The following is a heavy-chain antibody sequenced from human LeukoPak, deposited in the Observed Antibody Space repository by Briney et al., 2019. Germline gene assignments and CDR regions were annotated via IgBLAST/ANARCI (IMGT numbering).Heavy chain of an antibody. Sequence: PSETLSLTCTVSGGSISSSTYYWGWIRQPLGKGLEWIGGIYYSGSTYYNPSLKSRVTISVDTSKNQFSLKLNSVTAADTAVYYCATPYSGGYHGLDIWGQGTMVTVSS. CDR1: GGSISSSTYY. D-gene: IGHD1-26*01. CDR3: ATPYSGGYHGLDI. CDR2: IYYSGST. J-gene: IGHJ3*02. V-gene: IGHV4-39*01.